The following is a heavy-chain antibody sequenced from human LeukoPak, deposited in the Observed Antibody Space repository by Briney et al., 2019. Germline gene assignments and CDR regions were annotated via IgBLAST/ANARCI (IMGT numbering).Heavy chain of an antibody. J-gene: IGHJ4*02. Sequence: GGSLRLSCEASGFTFSRFAMTWVRQAPGKGLEWVSTIGGLGESTNYADSVKGRFTISRDNSKNTLYLQMNSLRAEDTAVYYCAKDFRRYFDYWGQGTLVTVSS. CDR2: IGGLGEST. V-gene: IGHV3-23*01. CDR3: AKDFRRYFDY. CDR1: GFTFSRFA.